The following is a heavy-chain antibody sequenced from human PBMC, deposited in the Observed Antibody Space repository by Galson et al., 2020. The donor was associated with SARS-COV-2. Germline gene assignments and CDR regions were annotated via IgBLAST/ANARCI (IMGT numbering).Heavy chain of an antibody. J-gene: IGHJ6*02. CDR3: AREGDCTNGVCYGMDV. Sequence: TGGSLRLSCAASGFTFSSYGMHWVRQAPGKGLEWVAVIWYDGSNKYYADSVKGRFTISRDNSKNTLYLQMNSLRAEDTAVYYCAREGDCTNGVCYGMDVCGQGTTVTVSS. V-gene: IGHV3-33*01. D-gene: IGHD2-8*01. CDR2: IWYDGSNK. CDR1: GFTFSSYG.